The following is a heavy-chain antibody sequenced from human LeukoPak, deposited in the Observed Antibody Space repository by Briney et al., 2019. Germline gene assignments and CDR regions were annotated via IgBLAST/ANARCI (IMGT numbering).Heavy chain of an antibody. V-gene: IGHV1-2*02. D-gene: IGHD3-22*01. CDR2: INPNSGGT. Sequence: ASVKVSCKASGYTFTGYYMHWVRQAPGQGLEWMGWINPNSGGTNYAQKFQGRVTMTGDTSISTAYMELSRLRSDDTAVYYCASPRTYYYDSSGYDFDYWGQGTLVTVSS. CDR3: ASPRTYYYDSSGYDFDY. CDR1: GYTFTGYY. J-gene: IGHJ4*02.